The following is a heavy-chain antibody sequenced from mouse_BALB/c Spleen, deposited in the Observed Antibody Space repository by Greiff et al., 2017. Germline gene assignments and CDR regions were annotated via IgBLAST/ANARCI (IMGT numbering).Heavy chain of an antibody. D-gene: IGHD2-10*01. Sequence: VQLQQSGAELVRPGALVKLSCKASGFNIKDYYMHWVKQRPEQGLEWIGWIDPENGNTIYDPKFQGKASITADTSSNPAYLQLSSLTSEDTAVYYCASYYGNPWFAYWGQGTLVTVSA. CDR3: ASYYGNPWFAY. J-gene: IGHJ3*01. CDR1: GFNIKDYY. CDR2: IDPENGNT. V-gene: IGHV14-1*02.